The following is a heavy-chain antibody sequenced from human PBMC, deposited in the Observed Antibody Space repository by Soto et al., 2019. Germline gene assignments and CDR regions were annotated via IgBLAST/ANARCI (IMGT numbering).Heavy chain of an antibody. Sequence: GASVKVCCKASGYTFTGYYMHWVRQAPGQGLEWMGWINPNSGGTNYAQKFQGRVTMTRDTSISTAYMELSRLRSDDTAVYYCARVGRSGYAKYYYYGMDVWGQGTTVTVSS. CDR1: GYTFTGYY. V-gene: IGHV1-2*02. J-gene: IGHJ6*02. D-gene: IGHD5-12*01. CDR3: ARVGRSGYAKYYYYGMDV. CDR2: INPNSGGT.